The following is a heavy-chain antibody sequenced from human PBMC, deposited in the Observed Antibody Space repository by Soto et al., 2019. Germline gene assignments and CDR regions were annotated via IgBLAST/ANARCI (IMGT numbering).Heavy chain of an antibody. D-gene: IGHD6-13*01. CDR3: ATEDRSVVAAAVHDAFDI. CDR1: GYTLTELS. J-gene: IGHJ3*02. Sequence: ASVKLSCKVSGYTLTELSMHWVRQAPGKGLEWMGGFDPEDGETIYAQKFQGRVTMTEDTSTDTAYMELSSLRSEGTAVYYCATEDRSVVAAAVHDAFDIWGQGTMVTVSS. V-gene: IGHV1-24*01. CDR2: FDPEDGET.